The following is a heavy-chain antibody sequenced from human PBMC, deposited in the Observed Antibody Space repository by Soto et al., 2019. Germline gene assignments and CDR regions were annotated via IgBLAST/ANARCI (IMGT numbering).Heavy chain of an antibody. D-gene: IGHD3-3*01. Sequence: EVQLVESGGGLVQPGGSLRLSCAASGFTFSSYSMNWVRQAPGKGLEWVSSISSSNSYIYYADSVKGRFTISRDNAKNSLYLQMNSLRAEDTAVYYCARDMDGLRFHDGGQGILVTVSS. V-gene: IGHV3-21*01. J-gene: IGHJ4*02. CDR1: GFTFSSYS. CDR2: ISSSNSYI. CDR3: ARDMDGLRFHD.